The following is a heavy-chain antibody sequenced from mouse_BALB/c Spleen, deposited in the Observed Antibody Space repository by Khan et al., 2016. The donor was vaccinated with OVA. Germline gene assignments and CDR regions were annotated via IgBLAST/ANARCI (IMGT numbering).Heavy chain of an antibody. CDR2: IIPSNDYT. J-gene: IGHJ3*01. CDR1: GYTFTTYT. D-gene: IGHD2-14*01. CDR3: VRDGAYYRSDGWFAY. Sequence: QVQLQQPGAELARPGASVKMSCKASGYTFTTYTIHWVKQRPGQGLEWIGYIIPSNDYTNYNQKFKDRATLTADKSSTTAYMQLSSLTSEDSAVYYCVRDGAYYRSDGWFAYWGQGTLVTVSA. V-gene: IGHV1-4*01.